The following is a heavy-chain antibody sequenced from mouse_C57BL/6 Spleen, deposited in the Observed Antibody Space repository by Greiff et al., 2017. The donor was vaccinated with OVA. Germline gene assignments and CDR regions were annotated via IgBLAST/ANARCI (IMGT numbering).Heavy chain of an antibody. Sequence: EVQLQQSGPELVKPGASVKISCKASGYSFTGYYMHWVKQSSEKSLEWIGEINPSTGGTSYNQKFKGKATLTVDKSSSTAYMQLKSLTSEDSAVYYCAEGPWFAHWGQGTLVTVSA. D-gene: IGHD3-3*01. CDR1: GYSFTGYY. V-gene: IGHV1-43*01. CDR2: INPSTGGT. J-gene: IGHJ3*01. CDR3: AEGPWFAH.